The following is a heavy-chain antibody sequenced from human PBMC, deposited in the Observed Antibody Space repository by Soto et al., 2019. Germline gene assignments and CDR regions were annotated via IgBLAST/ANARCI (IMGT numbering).Heavy chain of an antibody. CDR2: ISAYNGNT. Sequence: QVQLVQSGAEVKKXXASXXVXXKXXGXTFASYAISWMRQAPGQGLEWMGWISAYNGNTNYAQKLQGRVTMTTDTSTSTAYMELRSLRSDDTAVYYCARDPPPPDYWGQGTLVTVSS. V-gene: IGHV1-18*01. CDR1: GXTFASYA. J-gene: IGHJ4*02. CDR3: ARDPPPPDY.